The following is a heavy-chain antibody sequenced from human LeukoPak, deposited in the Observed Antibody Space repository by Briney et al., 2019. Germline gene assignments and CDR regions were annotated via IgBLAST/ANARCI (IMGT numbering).Heavy chain of an antibody. Sequence: SGGSLRLSCAASGFTFSSYAMSWVHQAPGKGLEWVSAISGSGGSTYYADSVKGRFTISRDNSKNTLYLQMNSLRAEDTAVYYCAKALFGVVIMPFYYWGQGTLVTVSS. CDR1: GFTFSSYA. CDR2: ISGSGGST. V-gene: IGHV3-23*01. CDR3: AKALFGVVIMPFYY. J-gene: IGHJ4*02. D-gene: IGHD3-3*01.